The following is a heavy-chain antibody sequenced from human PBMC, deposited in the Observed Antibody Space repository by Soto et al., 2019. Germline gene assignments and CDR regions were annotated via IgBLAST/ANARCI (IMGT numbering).Heavy chain of an antibody. V-gene: IGHV3-74*01. CDR1: GFTFRNYW. J-gene: IGHJ3*02. D-gene: IGHD3-10*02. CDR3: ARYVREWVALDAFDI. Sequence: EVQLVESGGGLVQPGGSLRLSCAASGFTFRNYWMHWVRQAPGKGLVWVSRISSDGSARDYADSVKGRSTISRDNAKNTLHLQMNSLRVEDTAVYYCARYVREWVALDAFDIWGQGTMVTVSS. CDR2: ISSDGSAR.